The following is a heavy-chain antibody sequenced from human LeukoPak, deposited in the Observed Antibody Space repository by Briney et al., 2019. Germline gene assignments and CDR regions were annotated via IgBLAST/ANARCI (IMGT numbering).Heavy chain of an antibody. V-gene: IGHV4-39*01. CDR2: IYYSGNT. CDR1: GGSLSSSNYY. Sequence: SETLSLTCTVSGGSLSSSNYYWGWIRQPPGKGLEWIGSIYYSGNTYYNPSLKSRVTVSADTSKNQFSLKLSSVTAADTAVYYCARSVFGANSRGLDYWGQGILVTVSS. CDR3: ARSVFGANSRGLDY. J-gene: IGHJ4*02. D-gene: IGHD4/OR15-4a*01.